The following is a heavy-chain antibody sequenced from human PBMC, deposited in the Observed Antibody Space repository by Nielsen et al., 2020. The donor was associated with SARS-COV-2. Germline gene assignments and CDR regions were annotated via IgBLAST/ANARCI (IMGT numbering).Heavy chain of an antibody. Sequence: GGSLRLSCTTSGLTFSSSIMAWVRQAPGKGLEWCSSIHGSGDETHYAGFAKGRFTISRDNSKNTLYLQINSLRAEDTAMYYCAKNPSRRDYGADYWGQGTLVTVSS. CDR3: AKNPSRRDYGADY. D-gene: IGHD4-17*01. CDR1: GLTFSSSI. CDR2: IHGSGDET. V-gene: IGHV3-23*01. J-gene: IGHJ4*02.